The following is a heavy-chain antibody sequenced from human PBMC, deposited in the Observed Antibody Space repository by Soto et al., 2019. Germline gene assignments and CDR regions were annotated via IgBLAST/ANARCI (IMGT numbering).Heavy chain of an antibody. CDR3: ARDRRAAFKENYSSFDY. D-gene: IGHD2-15*01. CDR1: RGTFSTYA. CDR2: IIPIFGTA. V-gene: IGHV1-69*06. Sequence: ASVKVSCKASRGTFSTYAISCVRQAPGQGLEWMGGIIPIFGTANYAQKFQGRVTITADKSTSTAYMELSSLRSEDTAVYYCARDRRAAFKENYSSFDYWGQGTLVTVSS. J-gene: IGHJ4*02.